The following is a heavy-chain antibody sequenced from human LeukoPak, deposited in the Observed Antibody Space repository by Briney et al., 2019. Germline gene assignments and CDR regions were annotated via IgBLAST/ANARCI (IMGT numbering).Heavy chain of an antibody. CDR3: ARDGDILTGSFDY. CDR2: IWYDGSNK. Sequence: PGRSLRLSCAASGFTFSSYGMHWVRQAPGKGQEWVAVIWYDGSNKYYADSVKGRFTISRDNSKNTLYLQMNSLRAEDTAVYYCARDGDILTGSFDYWGQGTLVTVSS. D-gene: IGHD3-9*01. V-gene: IGHV3-33*01. CDR1: GFTFSSYG. J-gene: IGHJ4*02.